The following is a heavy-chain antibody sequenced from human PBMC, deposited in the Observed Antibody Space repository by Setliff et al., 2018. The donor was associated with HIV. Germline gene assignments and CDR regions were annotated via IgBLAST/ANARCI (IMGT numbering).Heavy chain of an antibody. J-gene: IGHJ4*02. V-gene: IGHV4-61*02. D-gene: IGHD3-3*01. Sequence: SETLSLTCTVSGGSINSGAYLWAWIRQPAGKGLEWIGRIFRAGNATYNPSLKSRAILSVDTSQNQFSLQMNSLKTEDTAVYYCVRGVQFMEWLEGGQGTLVTVSS. CDR2: IFRAGNA. CDR3: VRGVQFMEWLE. CDR1: GGSINSGAYL.